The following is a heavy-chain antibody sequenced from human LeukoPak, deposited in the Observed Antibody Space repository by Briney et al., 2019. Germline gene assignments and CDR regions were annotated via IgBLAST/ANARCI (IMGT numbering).Heavy chain of an antibody. J-gene: IGHJ4*02. V-gene: IGHV1-2*02. CDR2: INPNSGGT. CDR3: ARDLGHLAAFDY. CDR1: GYTFTGYY. Sequence: ASVKVSCKASGYTFTGYYMHWVRQAPGQGLEWMGWINPNSGGTNYAQKFQGRVTMTRDTSISTAYMELSRLRSDDTAVYYCARDLGHLAAFDYWGQGTLVTVSS. D-gene: IGHD3-16*01.